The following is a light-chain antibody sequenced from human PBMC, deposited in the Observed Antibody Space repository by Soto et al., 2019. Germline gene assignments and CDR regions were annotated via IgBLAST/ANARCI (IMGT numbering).Light chain of an antibody. CDR1: GSNIESKT. V-gene: IGLV1-44*01. Sequence: QSVLTQPPSASGTPGQRVSISCSGSGSNIESKTVDWYQQLPGTAPKLLIYSNNQRPSGVPDRFSGSKSGTSASLAISGLQSEDEADYFCTAWDDSLNVVFGGGTQLTVL. J-gene: IGLJ2*01. CDR2: SNN. CDR3: TAWDDSLNVV.